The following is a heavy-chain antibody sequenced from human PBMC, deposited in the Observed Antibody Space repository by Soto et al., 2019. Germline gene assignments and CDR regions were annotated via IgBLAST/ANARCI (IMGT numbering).Heavy chain of an antibody. CDR2: INAGNGNS. V-gene: IGHV1-3*01. D-gene: IGHD2-2*01. Sequence: QVQLVQSGAEAKKPGASVKVSCKASGYPFSNYAMHWVRQAPGQGLEWMGWINAGNGNSKYSQKFQGRVTITRDTSANTAYMELDSLRSEDTAVYYCATSTYCSSSTCYQWYGMDVWGQGTTVTVSS. J-gene: IGHJ6*02. CDR3: ATSTYCSSSTCYQWYGMDV. CDR1: GYPFSNYA.